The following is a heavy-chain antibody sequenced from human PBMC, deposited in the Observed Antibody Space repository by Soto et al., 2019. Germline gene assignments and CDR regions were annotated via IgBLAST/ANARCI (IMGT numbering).Heavy chain of an antibody. V-gene: IGHV1-8*01. CDR2: MNPNSGNT. Sequence: QVQLVQSGAEVKKPGASVKVSCKASGYTFTSYDINWVRQATGQGLEWMGWMNPNSGNTGYAQKFQGRVTMTRNTSISTAYMELSSRRSEDTAVYYCARGLPDMMTFGGNWFDPWGQGTLVTGSS. CDR3: ARGLPDMMTFGGNWFDP. D-gene: IGHD3-16*01. CDR1: GYTFTSYD. J-gene: IGHJ5*02.